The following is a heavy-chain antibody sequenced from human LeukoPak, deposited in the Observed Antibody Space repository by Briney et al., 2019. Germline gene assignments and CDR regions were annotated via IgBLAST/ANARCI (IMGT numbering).Heavy chain of an antibody. CDR1: GGSISSGGYY. Sequence: PSETLSLTCTVSGGSISSGGYYWSWIRQPPGKGLEWIGEIYHSGSTNYNPSLKSRVTISVDKSKNQFSLKLSSVTAADTAVYYCARGRRVPAANIDYWGQGTLVTVSS. V-gene: IGHV4-30-2*01. J-gene: IGHJ4*02. CDR2: IYHSGST. D-gene: IGHD2-2*01. CDR3: ARGRRVPAANIDY.